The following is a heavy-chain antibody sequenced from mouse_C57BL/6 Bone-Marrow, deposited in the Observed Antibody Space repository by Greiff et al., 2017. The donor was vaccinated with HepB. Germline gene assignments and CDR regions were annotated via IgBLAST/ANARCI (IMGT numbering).Heavy chain of an antibody. V-gene: IGHV1-55*01. CDR2: IYPGSGST. CDR1: GYTFTSYW. Sequence: QVQLQQPGAELVKPGASVKMSCKASGYTFTSYWITWVKQRPGQGLEWIGDIYPGSGSTNYNEKFKSKATLTVDTSSSTAYMQLSSLTSEDSAVYYCAIHYYGSSPFAYWGQGTLVTVS. CDR3: AIHYYGSSPFAY. J-gene: IGHJ3*01. D-gene: IGHD1-1*01.